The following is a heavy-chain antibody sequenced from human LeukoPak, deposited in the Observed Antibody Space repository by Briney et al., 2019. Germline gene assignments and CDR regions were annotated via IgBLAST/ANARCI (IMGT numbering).Heavy chain of an antibody. CDR1: GYTFTSYG. CDR3: ARDIDGSGSYYY. V-gene: IGHV1-18*01. J-gene: IGHJ4*02. D-gene: IGHD3-10*01. CDR2: ISAYNGNT. Sequence: ASVKVSCKASGYTFTSYGISWVRQAPGQGLEWMGWISAYNGNTNYAQKLQGRVTMTTDPSTSTAYMELRSLRSDDTAVYFCARDIDGSGSYYYWGQGTLVTVSS.